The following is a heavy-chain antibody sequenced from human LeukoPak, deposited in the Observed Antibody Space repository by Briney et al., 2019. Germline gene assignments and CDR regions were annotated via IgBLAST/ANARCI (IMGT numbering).Heavy chain of an antibody. J-gene: IGHJ5*02. V-gene: IGHV3-7*01. Sequence: PGGSLRLSCAASGFTFSSYWMSWVRRAQGRGRGGGANIRQVGVEKYYVDSVKGRFTISRDNAKNSLYLQMNSLRAEDTAVYYCARVSELPIYDFWSGYPNWFDPWGQGTLVTVSS. CDR1: GFTFSSYW. D-gene: IGHD3-3*01. CDR2: IRQVGVEK. CDR3: ARVSELPIYDFWSGYPNWFDP.